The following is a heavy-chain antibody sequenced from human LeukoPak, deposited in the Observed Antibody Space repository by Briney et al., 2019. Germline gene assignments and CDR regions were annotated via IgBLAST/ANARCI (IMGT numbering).Heavy chain of an antibody. CDR1: GFTFSTYA. J-gene: IGHJ4*02. V-gene: IGHV3-23*01. CDR2: IRGSGGSI. D-gene: IGHD6-19*01. Sequence: GGSLRLSCAASGFTFSTYAMSWVRQTPGKGLEWVSDIRGSGGSINYADSVKGRFTISRDNAKKTLYVQMDSLRAEDTAVYYCAKGRSSWFSGSFDYWGQGTLVTVSS. CDR3: AKGRSSWFSGSFDY.